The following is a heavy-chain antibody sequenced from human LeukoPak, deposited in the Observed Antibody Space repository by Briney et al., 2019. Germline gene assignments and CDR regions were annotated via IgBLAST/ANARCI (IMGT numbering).Heavy chain of an antibody. CDR2: IYYSGST. CDR1: GGSISSSSYY. V-gene: IGHV4-39*02. CDR3: AREIVGLVQLWKGPFDY. J-gene: IGHJ4*02. D-gene: IGHD5-18*01. Sequence: SETLSLTCTVSGGSISSSSYYWGWIRQPPGKGLEWIGSIYYSGSTYYNPSLKSRVTISVDTSKNQFSLKLSSVAAADTAVYYCAREIVGLVQLWKGPFDYWGQGTLVTVSS.